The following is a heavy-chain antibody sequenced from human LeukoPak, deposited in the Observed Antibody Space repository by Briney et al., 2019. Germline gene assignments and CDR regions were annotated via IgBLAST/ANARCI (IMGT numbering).Heavy chain of an antibody. Sequence: PSRTLSLTCTVSGGSISSGDYYGSWIRQPPGTGLEWIGYIYYSGSTYYNPSLKSRVTISVDTSKNQFSLKLSSVTAADTAVYYCARGLAYCGGDCYSFDYWGQGTLVTVSS. CDR1: GGSISSGDYY. D-gene: IGHD2-21*01. CDR3: ARGLAYCGGDCYSFDY. V-gene: IGHV4-30-4*08. J-gene: IGHJ4*02. CDR2: IYYSGST.